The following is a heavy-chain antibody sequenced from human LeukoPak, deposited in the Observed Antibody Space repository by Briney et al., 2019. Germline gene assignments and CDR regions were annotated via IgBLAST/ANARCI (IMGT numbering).Heavy chain of an antibody. J-gene: IGHJ2*01. CDR2: IYYSGST. Sequence: SETLSLTCTVSGGSISSYYWSWIRQPPGKGLEWIGYIYYSGSTNYNPSLKSRVTISVDTSKNQFSLKLSSVTPAATAVYYCARTMFANDSSNPSWYFDLWGRGTLVTVSS. CDR1: GGSISSYY. CDR3: ARTMFANDSSNPSWYFDL. V-gene: IGHV4-59*01. D-gene: IGHD4-11*01.